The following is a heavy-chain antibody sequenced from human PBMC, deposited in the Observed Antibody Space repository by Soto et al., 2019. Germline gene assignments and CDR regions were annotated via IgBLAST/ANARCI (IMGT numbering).Heavy chain of an antibody. J-gene: IGHJ6*02. CDR3: ARDQRMGLYYYYGMDV. CDR1: GGSISSGGYY. V-gene: IGHV4-31*03. Sequence: PSETLSLTCTVSGGSISSGGYYWSWIRQHPGKGLEWIGYIYYSGSTYYNPSLKSRVTISVDTSKNQFSLKLSSVTAADTAVYYCARDQRMGLYYYYGMDVWGQGTTVTVSS. CDR2: IYYSGST.